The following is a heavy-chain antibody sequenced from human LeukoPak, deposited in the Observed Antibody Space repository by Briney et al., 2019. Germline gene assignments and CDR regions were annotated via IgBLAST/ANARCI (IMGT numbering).Heavy chain of an antibody. J-gene: IGHJ4*02. CDR2: IWYDGSNK. CDR1: GFTFSSYG. V-gene: IGHV3-33*01. D-gene: IGHD1-26*01. CDR3: ARVSVGATRVFDY. Sequence: GGSLRLSCAASGFTFSSYGMHWVRQAPGKGLEWVAVIWYDGSNKYYADSVKGRFTISRDNAENSLYLQMNSLRAEDTAVYYCARVSVGATRVFDYWGQGTLVTVSS.